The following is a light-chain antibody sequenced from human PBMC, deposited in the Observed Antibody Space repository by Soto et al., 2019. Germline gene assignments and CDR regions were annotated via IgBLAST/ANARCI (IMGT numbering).Light chain of an antibody. J-gene: IGKJ5*01. CDR2: DGS. V-gene: IGKV1-39*01. CDR3: QQSYSPPPIT. CDR1: QSIGRF. Sequence: DIQMTQSPSSLSASVGDRVPINCRASQSIGRFLNWYQQKPGKATTLMIYDGSSLQSGVPSRFSGSGSGTDFTLTISSLQPEDFANYYCQQSYSPPPITFGQGTRLEIK.